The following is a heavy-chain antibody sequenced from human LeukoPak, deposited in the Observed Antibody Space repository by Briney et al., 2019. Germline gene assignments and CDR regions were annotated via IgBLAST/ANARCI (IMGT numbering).Heavy chain of an antibody. V-gene: IGHV4-39*01. J-gene: IGHJ3*02. CDR1: GGSISSGGYY. CDR3: ARHGYSNYEGGAFDI. Sequence: SETLSLTSTVSGGSISSGGYYWSWIRQHPGKGLEWIGYIYYSGSTYYNPSLKSRVTISVDTSKNQFSLKLSSVTAADTAVYYCARHGYSNYEGGAFDIWGQGTMVTVSS. CDR2: IYYSGST. D-gene: IGHD4-11*01.